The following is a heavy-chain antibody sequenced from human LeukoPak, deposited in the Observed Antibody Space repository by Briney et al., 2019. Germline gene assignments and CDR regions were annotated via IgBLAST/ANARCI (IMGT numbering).Heavy chain of an antibody. CDR2: INHSGST. Sequence: SETLSLTCAVYGGSFSGYYWSWIRQPPEKGLEWIGEINHSGSTNYNPSLKSRVTISVDTSKNQFSLKLSSVTAADTAVYYCARVTAAAYYYYMDVWGKGTTVTVSS. CDR1: GGSFSGYY. J-gene: IGHJ6*03. V-gene: IGHV4-34*01. D-gene: IGHD6-13*01. CDR3: ARVTAAAYYYYMDV.